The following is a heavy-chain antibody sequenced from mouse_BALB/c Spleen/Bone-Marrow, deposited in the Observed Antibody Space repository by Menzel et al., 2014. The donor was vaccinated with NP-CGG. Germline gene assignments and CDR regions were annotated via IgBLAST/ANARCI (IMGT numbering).Heavy chain of an antibody. CDR3: ARYGGRSYDGFAY. D-gene: IGHD2-12*01. CDR1: GYTFTIYW. V-gene: IGHV1-7*01. J-gene: IGHJ3*01. Sequence: QVQLQQCGAELAKPGASVKMSCKASGYTFTIYWMHWVKQRPGQGLEWIGYINPSTGYTEYNQKFKDKATLTADKSSSTAYMQLSSLTSEDSAVYYCARYGGRSYDGFAYWGQGTLVTVSA. CDR2: INPSTGYT.